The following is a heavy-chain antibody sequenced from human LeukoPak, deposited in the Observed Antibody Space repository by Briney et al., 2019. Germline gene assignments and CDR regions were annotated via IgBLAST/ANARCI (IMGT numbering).Heavy chain of an antibody. D-gene: IGHD3-16*01. CDR1: GCTFSSYA. CDR3: AKDREGTMAYDYFDC. CDR2: ISGSGGST. Sequence: GGSLRLSCAASGCTFSSYAMSWVRQTPEKGLEWVSTISGSGGSTNYADSVKGRFTISRDNSKNTLNLQMNSLRVEDTAEYYCAKDREGTMAYDYFDCWGQGTLVTVSS. V-gene: IGHV3-23*01. J-gene: IGHJ4*02.